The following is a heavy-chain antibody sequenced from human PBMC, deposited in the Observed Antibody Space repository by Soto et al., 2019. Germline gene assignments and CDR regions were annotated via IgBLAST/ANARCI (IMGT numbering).Heavy chain of an antibody. CDR3: ARNPVNYGDYENGYYYGMDV. Sequence: PGGSLRLSCAASGFTFSSYEMNWVRQAPGKGLEWVSYISSSGSTIYYADSVKGRFTISRDNAKNSLYLQMNSLRAEDTAVYYCARNPVNYGDYENGYYYGMDVWGQGTTVTVSS. CDR1: GFTFSSYE. V-gene: IGHV3-48*03. CDR2: ISSSGSTI. J-gene: IGHJ6*02. D-gene: IGHD4-17*01.